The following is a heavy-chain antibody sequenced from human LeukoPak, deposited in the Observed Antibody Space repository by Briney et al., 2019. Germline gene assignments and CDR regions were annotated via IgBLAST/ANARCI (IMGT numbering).Heavy chain of an antibody. CDR1: GFTFSSYA. D-gene: IGHD6-19*01. V-gene: IGHV3-30-3*01. Sequence: GGSLRLSCAASGFTFSSYAMHWVRQAPGKGLEWVAVISYDGSNKYYADSVKGRFTISRDNSKNTLYLQMNSLRAEDTAVYYCASPLEVAVAGAFDIWGQGTMVTVSS. CDR3: ASPLEVAVAGAFDI. CDR2: ISYDGSNK. J-gene: IGHJ3*02.